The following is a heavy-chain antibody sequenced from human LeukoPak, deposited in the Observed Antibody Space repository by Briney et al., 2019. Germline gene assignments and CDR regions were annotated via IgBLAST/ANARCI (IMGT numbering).Heavy chain of an antibody. Sequence: ASVKVSCKASGYTFTSYGISWVRQAPGQGLEWMGWISAYNVNTNYAQKLQGRVTMTTDTSTSTAYMELRSLRSDDTAVYYCARDPYYYDSSGYAAYNWFDPWGQGTLVTVSS. V-gene: IGHV1-18*01. CDR2: ISAYNVNT. D-gene: IGHD3-22*01. J-gene: IGHJ5*02. CDR1: GYTFTSYG. CDR3: ARDPYYYDSSGYAAYNWFDP.